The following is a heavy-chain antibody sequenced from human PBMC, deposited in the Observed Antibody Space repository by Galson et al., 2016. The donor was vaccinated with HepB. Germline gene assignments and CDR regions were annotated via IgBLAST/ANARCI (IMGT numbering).Heavy chain of an antibody. CDR2: ISRSGDST. D-gene: IGHD1-1*01. CDR1: GFTFRNYG. CDR3: VQGRTAPAV. V-gene: IGHV3-23*01. J-gene: IGHJ6*04. Sequence: SLRLSCAASGFTFRNYGMTWVRQAPGKGLEVVSSISRSGDSTDYADSVKGRFTISRENYKNKLYRQMNSLTADHTAIYYCVQGRTAPAVWGKGTTVTVSS.